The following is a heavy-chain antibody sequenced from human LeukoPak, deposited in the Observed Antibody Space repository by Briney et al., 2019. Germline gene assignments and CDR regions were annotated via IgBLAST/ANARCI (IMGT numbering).Heavy chain of an antibody. D-gene: IGHD6-13*01. J-gene: IGHJ5*02. V-gene: IGHV4-59*01. CDR1: GGSISSYY. CDR2: IYYSGSA. Sequence: SETLSLTCTVSGGSISSYYWSWIRQPPGKGLEWIGYIYYSGSANYNPSLKSRVTISVDTSKNQFSLKLSSVTAADTAVYYCARGSIAAAEGSHWFYPWGQGTLVTVSS. CDR3: ARGSIAAAEGSHWFYP.